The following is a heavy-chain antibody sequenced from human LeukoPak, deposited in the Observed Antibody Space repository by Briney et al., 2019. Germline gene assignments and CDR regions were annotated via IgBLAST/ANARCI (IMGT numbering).Heavy chain of an antibody. D-gene: IGHD3-22*01. J-gene: IGHJ4*02. CDR1: GFTFTDYF. Sequence: GGSLRLSCVASGFTFTDYFMSWVRQAPGKGLEWVASIKHNGGEKYYVDSVKGRFTISRDNAKNTLYLQMNSLRAGDTAVYYCAKSSYYDSSGFYREYYFDYWGQGTLVPVSS. V-gene: IGHV3-7*03. CDR2: IKHNGGEK. CDR3: AKSSYYDSSGFYREYYFDY.